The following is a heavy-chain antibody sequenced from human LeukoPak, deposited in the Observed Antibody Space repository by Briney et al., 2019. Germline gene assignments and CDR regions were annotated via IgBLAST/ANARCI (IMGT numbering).Heavy chain of an antibody. CDR1: GFTFDDYA. CDR3: ATVAGDCSGGRCYLLRFDY. Sequence: GGSLRLSCTASGFTFDDYAMHWVRQPPGKGLEWVAGISWNSGNIDYADSLKGRFTISRDNAKNSLYLQMNSLRGDDTAVYYCATVAGDCSGGRCYLLRFDYWGQGTLVTVSS. D-gene: IGHD2-15*01. CDR2: ISWNSGNI. V-gene: IGHV3-9*01. J-gene: IGHJ4*02.